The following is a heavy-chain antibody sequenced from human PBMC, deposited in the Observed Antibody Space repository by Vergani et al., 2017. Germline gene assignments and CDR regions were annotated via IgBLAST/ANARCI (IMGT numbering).Heavy chain of an antibody. CDR1: GFIFKNHG. Sequence: QVQLEESGGGVVQPGTSLRLSCAASGFIFKNHGMQWVRQAPGKGLEWVALIWDDGSKKNYGDSMKGRFTISRDNSKDTLYLQMNNLRAADTAVYYCARSGYCAHGVCYMTYYYYMDVWGKGTAVTVSS. D-gene: IGHD2-8*01. J-gene: IGHJ6*03. CDR3: ARSGYCAHGVCYMTYYYYMDV. CDR2: IWDDGSKK. V-gene: IGHV3-33*01.